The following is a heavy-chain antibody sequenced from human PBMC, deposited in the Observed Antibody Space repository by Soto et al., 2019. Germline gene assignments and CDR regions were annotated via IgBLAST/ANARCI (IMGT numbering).Heavy chain of an antibody. CDR2: GIPEFGTA. Sequence: QVQLVQSGPEVKKPGSSVKVSCKASGGTFSNYAITWGRQAPGQGLEDMGGGIPEFGTANYAQKFQDRARNSAVRSMSTVYMELRGLTIDDTAVYYCAGGLDSSFDNSGPSWDAALDIWGQGTLVNVS. V-gene: IGHV1-69*06. CDR3: AGGLDSSFDNSGPSWDAALDI. J-gene: IGHJ3*02. CDR1: GGTFSNYA. D-gene: IGHD5-12*01.